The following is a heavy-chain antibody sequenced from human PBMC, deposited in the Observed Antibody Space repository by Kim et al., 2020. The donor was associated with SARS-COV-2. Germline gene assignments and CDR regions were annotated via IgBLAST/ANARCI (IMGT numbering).Heavy chain of an antibody. CDR1: GYTFSNYD. V-gene: IGHV1-8*01. CDR2: TKPHSGNS. J-gene: IGHJ4*02. D-gene: IGHD5-18*01. Sequence: ASVKVSCKSSGYTFSNYDINWVRQATGQGLEWVGWTKPHSGNSGSAQKFQGRVTMTTNTSISTAYMELSSLRSDDTAVYYCARSRYSYGMLDYWGQGSPVTVSS. CDR3: ARSRYSYGMLDY.